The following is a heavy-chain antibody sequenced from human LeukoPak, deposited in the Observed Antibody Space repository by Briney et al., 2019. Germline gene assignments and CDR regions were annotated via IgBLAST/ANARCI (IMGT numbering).Heavy chain of an antibody. CDR1: GGSLSSSSYY. D-gene: IGHD3-10*01. CDR2: IYYSGST. Sequence: SETLSLTCTVSGGSLSSSSYYWGWLRQPPGRGLEWIGNIYYSGSTYYNPSLKSRVTMSLKTAKNQFSLKQRYVTAADTAVYYCASVRRGFGESSKYYAYYYMGVWGKGTTVTISS. CDR3: ASVRRGFGESSKYYAYYYMGV. V-gene: IGHV4-39*01. J-gene: IGHJ6*03.